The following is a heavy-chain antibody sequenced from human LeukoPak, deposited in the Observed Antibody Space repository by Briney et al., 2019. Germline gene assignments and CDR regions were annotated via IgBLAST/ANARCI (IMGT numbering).Heavy chain of an antibody. Sequence: SVKVSCKASGGTFSSYAISWVRQAPGQGLEWMGGIIPIFGTANYAQKFQGRVTITTDESTSTAYMELSSLRSEDTAVCYCARDGDYNGAFDIWGQGTMVTVSS. CDR1: GGTFSSYA. CDR3: ARDGDYNGAFDI. V-gene: IGHV1-69*05. J-gene: IGHJ3*02. CDR2: IIPIFGTA. D-gene: IGHD4-11*01.